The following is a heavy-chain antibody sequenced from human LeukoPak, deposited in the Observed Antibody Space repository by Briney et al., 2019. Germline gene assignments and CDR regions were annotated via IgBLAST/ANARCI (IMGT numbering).Heavy chain of an antibody. Sequence: GASVKVSCKASGGTFSSYAISWVQQAPGQGLEWMGRIIPILGIANYAQKFQGRVTITADKSTSTAYMELSSLRSEDTAVYYCTYSSSWYGTYFQHWGQGTLVTVSS. V-gene: IGHV1-69*04. CDR3: TYSSSWYGTYFQH. CDR1: GGTFSSYA. J-gene: IGHJ1*01. CDR2: IIPILGIA. D-gene: IGHD6-13*01.